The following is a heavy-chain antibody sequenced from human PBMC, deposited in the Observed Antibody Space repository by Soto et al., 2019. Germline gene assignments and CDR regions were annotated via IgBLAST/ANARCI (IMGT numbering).Heavy chain of an antibody. V-gene: IGHV3-13*01. CDR3: ARVIGYNYGLDV. CDR1: GFTFSSYD. Sequence: GGSLSLSCAASGFTFSSYDMHWVRQAAGKGLEWVSVIGTAGDTHYAGSVKGRFTISRENAKNSLYLQMNSLRAGDTAVYYCARVIGYNYGLDVWGQGTTVTVSS. D-gene: IGHD3-16*02. CDR2: IGTAGDT. J-gene: IGHJ6*02.